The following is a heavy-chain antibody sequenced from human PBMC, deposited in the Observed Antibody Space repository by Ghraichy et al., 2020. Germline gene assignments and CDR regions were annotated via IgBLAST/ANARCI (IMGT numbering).Heavy chain of an antibody. D-gene: IGHD2-15*01. CDR1: GYTFTSYD. CDR2: MNPNSGNT. V-gene: IGHV1-8*01. J-gene: IGHJ6*02. CDR3: ARVCSGGSCYSFYYYYYGMDV. Sequence: ASVKVSCKASGYTFTSYDINWVRQATGQGLERMGWMNPNSGNTGYAQKFQGRVTMTRNTSISTAYMELSSLRSEDTAVYYCARVCSGGSCYSFYYYYYGMDVWGQGTTVTVSS.